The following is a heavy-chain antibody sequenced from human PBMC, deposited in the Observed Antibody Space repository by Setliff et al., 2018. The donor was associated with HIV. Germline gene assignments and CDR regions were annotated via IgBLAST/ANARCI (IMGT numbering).Heavy chain of an antibody. D-gene: IGHD2-8*01. Sequence: LKISCAASGFTFRSYEMNWVRQAPGKGLEWVSYISSSGNIIYYADSVKGRFTISRDNAKNSLYLQMNSLRAEDTAVYYCASHPSVYGPPFDYWGQGTLVTVPQ. CDR3: ASHPSVYGPPFDY. J-gene: IGHJ4*02. CDR2: ISSSGNII. V-gene: IGHV3-48*03. CDR1: GFTFRSYE.